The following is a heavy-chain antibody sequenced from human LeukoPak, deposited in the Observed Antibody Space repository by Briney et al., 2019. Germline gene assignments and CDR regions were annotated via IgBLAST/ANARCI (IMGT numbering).Heavy chain of an antibody. CDR3: AKIRIVCTSVSCPGWGFDY. D-gene: IGHD2-2*01. CDR2: IRGSGDIT. CDR1: GFTFSSYA. Sequence: GGSLRLSCAASGFTFSSYAMSWVRQAPGKGLEWVSGIRGSGDITYYADSVKGRFTISRDNFKNTLYLQMNSLRAEDTAVYYCAKIRIVCTSVSCPGWGFDYWGHGTLVTVSS. J-gene: IGHJ4*01. V-gene: IGHV3-23*01.